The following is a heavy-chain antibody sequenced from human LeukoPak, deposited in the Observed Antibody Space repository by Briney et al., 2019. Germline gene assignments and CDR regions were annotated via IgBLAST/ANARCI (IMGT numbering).Heavy chain of an antibody. J-gene: IGHJ4*02. D-gene: IGHD6-19*01. V-gene: IGHV4-59*01. CDR3: ARRVQAVAGSYYFDY. CDR2: IYYSGST. CDR1: GGSISSYY. Sequence: SETLSLTCTVSGGSISSYYWSWIRQPPGKGLEWIGYIYYSGSTNYNPSLKSRVTISVDTSKNQFSLKLSSVTAADTAVYYCARRVQAVAGSYYFDYWGQGTLVTVSS.